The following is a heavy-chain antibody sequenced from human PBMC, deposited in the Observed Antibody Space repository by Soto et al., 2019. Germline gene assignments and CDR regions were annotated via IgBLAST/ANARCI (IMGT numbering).Heavy chain of an antibody. CDR3: ARVLGAKSIPARPTSLAYYYGMDV. CDR1: GFTFSSYE. CDR2: ISSSGSTI. J-gene: IGHJ6*01. D-gene: IGHD6-6*01. Sequence: GGSLRISCASSGFTFSSYEMDWARQAPGKGLERASCISSSGSTIYYADSVKGRFTISRDNAKNSLYLQMNSLRAEDTAVYYCARVLGAKSIPARPTSLAYYYGMDVWGQGTPVTGSS. V-gene: IGHV3-48*03.